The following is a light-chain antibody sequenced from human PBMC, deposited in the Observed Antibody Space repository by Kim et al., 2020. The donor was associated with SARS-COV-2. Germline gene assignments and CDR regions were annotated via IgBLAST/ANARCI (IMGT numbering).Light chain of an antibody. V-gene: IGLV1-40*01. J-gene: IGLJ2*01. CDR1: YD. CDR3: QCHDTRLDVSV. CDR2: DN. Sequence: YDILWYQQLPGTAPNLLMYDNKRPSGVPDRFSGSRSGTSASLAITGLQAEDEADYYCQCHDTRLDVSVFGGGTQLTVL.